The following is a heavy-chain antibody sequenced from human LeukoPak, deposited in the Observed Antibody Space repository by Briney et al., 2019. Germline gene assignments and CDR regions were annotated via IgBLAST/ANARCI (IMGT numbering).Heavy chain of an antibody. CDR2: ISSSLDSNI. CDR3: ARGVRDILSGYYTDYYFYYMDV. Sequence: GGSLRLSCTASGFTFGDYAMNWVRQAPGKGLEWVSFISSSLDSNIYYADSVKGRFTISRDNAKNSLYLQMNSLRAEDTAVYYCARGVRDILSGYYTDYYFYYMDVWGKGTTVTVSS. J-gene: IGHJ6*03. CDR1: GFTFGDYA. D-gene: IGHD3-9*01. V-gene: IGHV3-48*01.